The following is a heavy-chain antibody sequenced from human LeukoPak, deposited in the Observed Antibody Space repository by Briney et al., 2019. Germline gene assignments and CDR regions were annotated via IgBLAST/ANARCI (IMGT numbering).Heavy chain of an antibody. D-gene: IGHD3-22*01. Sequence: PGGSLRLSCAASGFPFSSFAMSCPRQAPGKGLEWVSDISGRGGSTYYADSVKGRFPITRENTKNTLYLQMNSLRAEDTAVYYCAKDELYDSSGYYPDYWGQGTLVTVSS. CDR1: GFPFSSFA. CDR3: AKDELYDSSGYYPDY. CDR2: ISGRGGST. V-gene: IGHV3-23*01. J-gene: IGHJ4*02.